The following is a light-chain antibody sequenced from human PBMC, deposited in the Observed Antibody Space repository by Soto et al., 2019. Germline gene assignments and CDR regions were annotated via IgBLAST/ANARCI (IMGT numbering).Light chain of an antibody. V-gene: IGKV4-1*01. J-gene: IGKJ1*01. CDR1: QSLFYSPNNKNY. CDR3: QQYYDAPQT. Sequence: DIVMTQSPDSLAVSLGERATIDCKSSQSLFYSPNNKNYLAWYQQQPGQPPKLLIYWASTRESGVPARFTGSESGTDFTHTISSLQAEDVAVYYCQQYYDAPQTFGRGTKVEIK. CDR2: WAS.